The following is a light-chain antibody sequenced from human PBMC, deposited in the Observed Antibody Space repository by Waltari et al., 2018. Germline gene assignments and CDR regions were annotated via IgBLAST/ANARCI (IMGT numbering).Light chain of an antibody. CDR1: QSVSSSY. Sequence: IVFTQSPGPLSLSPGERATLSCRASQSVSSSYLAWYQQKPGQAPRLLIYGASSRATGIPDRFSGSGSGTDFTLTISRLEPEDFAVYYCQQYGSSPWTFGQGTKVEIK. V-gene: IGKV3-20*01. CDR3: QQYGSSPWT. CDR2: GAS. J-gene: IGKJ1*01.